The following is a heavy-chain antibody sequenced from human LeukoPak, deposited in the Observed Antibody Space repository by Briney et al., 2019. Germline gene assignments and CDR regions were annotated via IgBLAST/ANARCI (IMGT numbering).Heavy chain of an antibody. J-gene: IGHJ3*02. Sequence: GESLKISCKGSGYSFTSYWIGWVRQMPGKGLEWMGIIYPGDSDTRYSPSFQGQVTISADKSISTAYLQWSSLKASDTAMYYCASAPHYYGSGSYYNEGAFDIWGQGTMVTVSS. CDR3: ASAPHYYGSGSYYNEGAFDI. CDR1: GYSFTSYW. CDR2: IYPGDSDT. D-gene: IGHD3-10*01. V-gene: IGHV5-51*01.